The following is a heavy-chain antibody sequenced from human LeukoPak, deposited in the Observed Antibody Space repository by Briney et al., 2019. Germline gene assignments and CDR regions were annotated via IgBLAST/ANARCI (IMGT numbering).Heavy chain of an antibody. V-gene: IGHV5-51*01. J-gene: IGHJ6*02. CDR2: IFPIDSET. CDR3: TRGCSGRSCSRYAMDV. CDR1: GYSFSSDW. Sequence: GESLKISCKASGYSFSSDWIAWVRQMPGKGLEWMGIIFPIDSETTYSPSFQGQVTISADKSISTAYLQWSSLKASDTAMYYCTRGCSGRSCSRYAMDVWGQGTMVTVSS. D-gene: IGHD2-15*01.